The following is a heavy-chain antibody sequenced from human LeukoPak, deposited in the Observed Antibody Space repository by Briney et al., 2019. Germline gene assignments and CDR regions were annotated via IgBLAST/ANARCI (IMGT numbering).Heavy chain of an antibody. J-gene: IGHJ3*02. CDR3: ARGYYDSSGYWAFDI. V-gene: IGHV4-59*01. Sequence: SETLSLTCTVSGGSISSYYWSWIRQPPGKGLEWIGYIYYSGSTNYNPSLKSRVTISVDTSKNQFSLKLSSVTAADTAVYYCARGYYDSSGYWAFDIWGQGTMVTVSS. CDR1: GGSISSYY. CDR2: IYYSGST. D-gene: IGHD3-22*01.